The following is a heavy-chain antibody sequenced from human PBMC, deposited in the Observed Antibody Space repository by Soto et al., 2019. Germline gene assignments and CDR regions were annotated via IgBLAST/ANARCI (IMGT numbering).Heavy chain of an antibody. CDR2: IIPIFGTA. J-gene: IGHJ6*02. CDR1: GGTFGSYA. Sequence: SVKVSCKASGGTFGSYAISWVRQAPGQGLEWMGGIIPIFGTANYAQKFQGRVTITADKSTSTAYMELSSLRSEDTAVYYCARDEIEVSDFWSGYPRSYYYGMDVWGQGTTVTVSS. V-gene: IGHV1-69*06. CDR3: ARDEIEVSDFWSGYPRSYYYGMDV. D-gene: IGHD3-3*01.